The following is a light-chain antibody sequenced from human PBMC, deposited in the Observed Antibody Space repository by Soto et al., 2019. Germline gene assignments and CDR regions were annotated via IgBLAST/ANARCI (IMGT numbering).Light chain of an antibody. V-gene: IGKV3-15*01. Sequence: ETVMTQSPGTLSASLGERATLSCRASQSVSIHLAWYQQKPGQAPRLLIYDTSTRATGIPARFSGSGSGTEFTLTISSLQPEDFAVYYCQQYSNWPPITFGQGTRLEIK. CDR1: QSVSIH. J-gene: IGKJ5*01. CDR3: QQYSNWPPIT. CDR2: DTS.